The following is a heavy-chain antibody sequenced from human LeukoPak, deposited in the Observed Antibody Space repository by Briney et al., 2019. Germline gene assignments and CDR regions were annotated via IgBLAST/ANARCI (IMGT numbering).Heavy chain of an antibody. V-gene: IGHV4-59*01. D-gene: IGHD6-19*01. Sequence: SETLYLTCTVSGGSIGSYYWNWIRQAPGKGLEWIGYIQYSGSTNHNSSLKSRVTLSADTSRNQYSLKLSSVTAADTAVYYCARDGVAGGFDYWGQGTLVTVSS. CDR3: ARDGVAGGFDY. CDR2: IQYSGST. J-gene: IGHJ4*02. CDR1: GGSIGSYY.